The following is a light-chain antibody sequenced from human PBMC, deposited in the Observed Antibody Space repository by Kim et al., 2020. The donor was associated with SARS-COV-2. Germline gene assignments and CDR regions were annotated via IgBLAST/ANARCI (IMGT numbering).Light chain of an antibody. V-gene: IGKV3-20*01. CDR2: GAS. J-gene: IGKJ2*01. Sequence: LLPAHRPPPSCSPSHSITPPSFSSYQPTPGPSPTLLLSGASSRATGIPDSFRGSGSGTDFTLIITRLEPEDFAVYYCQQYGGSLQTFGQGTKLEI. CDR3: QQYGGSLQT. CDR1: HSITPPS.